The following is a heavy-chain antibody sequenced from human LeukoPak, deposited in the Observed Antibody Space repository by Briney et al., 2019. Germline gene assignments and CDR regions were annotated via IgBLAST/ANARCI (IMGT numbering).Heavy chain of an antibody. CDR2: IYYSGST. CDR3: ARLSHRAASGRGDY. CDR1: GGSISSSSYY. D-gene: IGHD6-13*01. V-gene: IGHV4-39*01. J-gene: IGHJ4*02. Sequence: SETLSLTCTVSGGSISSSSYYWGWIRQPPGKGLEWIGSIYYSGSTYYNPSLKSRVTISVDTSKNQFSLKLSSVTAADTAVYYCARLSHRAASGRGDYWGQGTLVTVSS.